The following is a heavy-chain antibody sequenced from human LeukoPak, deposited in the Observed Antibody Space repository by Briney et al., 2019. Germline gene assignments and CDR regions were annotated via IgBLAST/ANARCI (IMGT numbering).Heavy chain of an antibody. V-gene: IGHV3-53*01. CDR1: GFTVRSNY. Sequence: GGSLRLSCVASGFTVRSNYMSWVRQAPGRGLEWVSIVYSGGTTYYADSVKGRFTIARDNYKNTLYLQMNSLRAEDTVVYYCARVKVAVSGIGWFDPWGQGSLVTVSS. J-gene: IGHJ5*02. CDR3: ARVKVAVSGIGWFDP. CDR2: VYSGGTT. D-gene: IGHD6-13*01.